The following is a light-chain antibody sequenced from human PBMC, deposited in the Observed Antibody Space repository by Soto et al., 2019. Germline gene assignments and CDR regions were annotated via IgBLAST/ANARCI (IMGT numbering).Light chain of an antibody. CDR1: QTINSR. CDR3: QQYNDWPLT. CDR2: GPS. Sequence: EIVMTQSPATLSVSPGERATLSCRASQTINSRLVWYQQKPGQAPRLLIYGPSTRATGIPARFSGSGSGTEFTLTICGLGSEDSAVYYCQQYNDWPLTFGQGTRLEIK. J-gene: IGKJ5*01. V-gene: IGKV3-15*01.